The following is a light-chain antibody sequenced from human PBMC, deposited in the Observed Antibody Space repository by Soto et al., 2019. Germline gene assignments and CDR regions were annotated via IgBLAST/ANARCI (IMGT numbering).Light chain of an antibody. Sequence: AIQLTQSPSSLSASVGDRVTITCRASQDIRGALAWYQQKPGKAPKILIYDVSILESGGPSRFSGSSSWTDFTLIIIILLPGDFATYYCQQFNSYPITFGQGTRLEIK. CDR3: QQFNSYPIT. CDR2: DVS. V-gene: IGKV1-13*02. J-gene: IGKJ5*01. CDR1: QDIRGA.